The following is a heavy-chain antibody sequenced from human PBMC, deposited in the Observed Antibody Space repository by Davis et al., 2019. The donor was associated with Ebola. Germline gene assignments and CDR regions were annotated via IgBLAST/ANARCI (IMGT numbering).Heavy chain of an antibody. CDR3: AKTTVVNSLLDYYSGMDV. CDR1: GFTFSSYA. V-gene: IGHV3-23*01. D-gene: IGHD4-23*01. CDR2: ISGSGGST. J-gene: IGHJ6*04. Sequence: GESLKISCAASGFTFSSYAMSWVRQAPGKGLEWVSAISGSGGSTYYADSLKGRFTISRDNSKNTQYLQMSSLRAEDTAVYYCAKTTVVNSLLDYYSGMDVWGKGTTVTVSS.